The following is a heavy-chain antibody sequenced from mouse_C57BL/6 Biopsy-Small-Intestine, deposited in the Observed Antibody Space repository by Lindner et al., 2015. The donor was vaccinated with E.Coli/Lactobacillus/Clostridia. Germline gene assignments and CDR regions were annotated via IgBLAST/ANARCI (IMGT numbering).Heavy chain of an antibody. Sequence: SVKVSCKTSGYPFTGYYMHWVRQTPGQVLEWMGWMNPNNGATYYAPKFQGRVTMTRDTSISTAYMELSGLRHDDTAVYYCARAYSTAWFRGIDYWGQGTLVPVSS. CDR3: ARAYSTAWFRGIDY. J-gene: IGHJ4*01. CDR1: GYPFTGYY. V-gene: IGHV1-53*01. D-gene: IGHD2-5*01. CDR2: MNPNNGAT.